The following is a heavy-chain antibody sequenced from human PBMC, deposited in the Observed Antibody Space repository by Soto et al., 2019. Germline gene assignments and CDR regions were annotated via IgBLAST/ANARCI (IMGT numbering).Heavy chain of an antibody. CDR2: INSDGSST. CDR1: GFTFSSYW. D-gene: IGHD3-10*01. CDR3: AREGVSWVRGVINY. J-gene: IGHJ4*02. Sequence: EVQLVESGGGLVQPGGSLRLSCAASGFTFSSYWMHWVRQAPGKGLVWVSRINSDGSSTSYADSVKGRFTISRDNAKNTLYLQMNSLRAEDTAVYYCAREGVSWVRGVINYWGQGTLVTVSS. V-gene: IGHV3-74*01.